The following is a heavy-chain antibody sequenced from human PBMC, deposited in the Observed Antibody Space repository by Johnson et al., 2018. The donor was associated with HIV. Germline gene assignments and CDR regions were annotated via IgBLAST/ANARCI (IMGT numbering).Heavy chain of an antibody. J-gene: IGHJ3*02. Sequence: QVQLVESGGGVVQPGRALRLSCAASGFTFSSYAMHWVRQAPGKGLEWVAVMSYDGSSKYYADSVKGRFTISRDDSINTVYLQMNSLKSEDMAVYYCTTGDCSGGSCHAFDIWGQGTMVTVSS. V-gene: IGHV3-30*04. CDR3: TTGDCSGGSCHAFDI. D-gene: IGHD2-15*01. CDR1: GFTFSSYA. CDR2: MSYDGSSK.